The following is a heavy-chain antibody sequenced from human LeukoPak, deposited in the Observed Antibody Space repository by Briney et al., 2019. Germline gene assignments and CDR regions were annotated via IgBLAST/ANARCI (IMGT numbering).Heavy chain of an antibody. J-gene: IGHJ3*02. CDR1: GGSISSYY. Sequence: SETLSLTCTVSGGSISSYYWSWLRQPPGKGLEGIGYIYYSGSTNYNPSLTSRVTISVDTSKNQFSLKLSSVTAADTAVYYCARPVLYSSSWYVGAFDIWGQGTMVTVSS. CDR2: IYYSGST. D-gene: IGHD6-13*01. CDR3: ARPVLYSSSWYVGAFDI. V-gene: IGHV4-59*01.